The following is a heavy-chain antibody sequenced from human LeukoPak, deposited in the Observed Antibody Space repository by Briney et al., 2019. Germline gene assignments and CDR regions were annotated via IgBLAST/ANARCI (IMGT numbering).Heavy chain of an antibody. CDR1: GGSISSYY. CDR3: AYRPYYYYGMDV. CDR2: IYYSGST. Sequence: SETLSLTCTVSGGSISSYYWSWIRQPPGKGLEWIGYIYYSGSTNYNPSLKSRVTISVDTSKNQFSLKLSSVTAADTAVYYCAYRPYYYYGMDVWGQGTMVTVSS. J-gene: IGHJ6*02. D-gene: IGHD3-16*02. V-gene: IGHV4-59*01.